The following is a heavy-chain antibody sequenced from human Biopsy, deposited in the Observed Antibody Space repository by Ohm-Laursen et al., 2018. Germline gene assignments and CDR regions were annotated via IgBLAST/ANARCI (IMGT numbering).Heavy chain of an antibody. V-gene: IGHV4-59*01. CDR3: ARAANSTGWPSYYFYGMDV. D-gene: IGHD2/OR15-2a*01. Sequence: TLSCTGSVFGVSISSDYWSRNRQTPGKGLVWIVYIYYSRSTNYNPSIKSRVTISVDTYNNQFSQRQNSVTAADTAVYYCARAANSTGWPSYYFYGMDVWGQGTTVTVSS. J-gene: IGHJ6*02. CDR2: IYYSRST. CDR1: GVSISSDY.